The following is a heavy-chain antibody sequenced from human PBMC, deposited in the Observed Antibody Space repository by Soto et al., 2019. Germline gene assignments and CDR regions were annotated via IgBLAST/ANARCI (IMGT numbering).Heavy chain of an antibody. D-gene: IGHD6-25*01. J-gene: IGHJ6*02. Sequence: SETLSLTCAVYGGSFSGYYWSWIRQPPGKGLEWIGEINHSGSTNYNPSLKSRVSISVATSKNQFSLNLSSVTAADTAVYYCARGKAAISGNMDVWGQGTTVTVSS. CDR1: GGSFSGYY. V-gene: IGHV4-34*01. CDR3: ARGKAAISGNMDV. CDR2: INHSGST.